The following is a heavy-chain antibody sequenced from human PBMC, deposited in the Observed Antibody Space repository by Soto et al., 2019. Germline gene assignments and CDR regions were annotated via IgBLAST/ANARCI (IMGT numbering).Heavy chain of an antibody. V-gene: IGHV3-53*01. Sequence: GGSLRLSCAPSGFTVSGHYMSWVRQAPGKGLEWVAVINSGGSTYYADSVTGRFTISRYHSRNTLYLQMNSLRIEDTAVYYCAREVFCSSASCQVRYGMDVWGQGTTVTVSS. CDR1: GFTVSGHY. J-gene: IGHJ6*02. D-gene: IGHD2-2*01. CDR3: AREVFCSSASCQVRYGMDV. CDR2: INSGGST.